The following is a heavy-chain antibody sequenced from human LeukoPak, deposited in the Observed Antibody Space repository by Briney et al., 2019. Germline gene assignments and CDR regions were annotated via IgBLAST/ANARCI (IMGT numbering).Heavy chain of an antibody. J-gene: IGHJ6*03. V-gene: IGHV1-2*02. D-gene: IGHD3-22*01. CDR1: GYTFTDYF. CDR3: ARGPGGRRGYYPLEDYYYYHYMDV. CDR2: INPNSGGT. Sequence: ASVKVSCKASGYTFTDYFMHWVRQAPGQGLEWMGWINPNSGGTNYGQKFQGRVTITADESTSTAYMELRSLTSDDTAVYYCARGPGGRRGYYPLEDYYYYHYMDVWGKGTTVTVSS.